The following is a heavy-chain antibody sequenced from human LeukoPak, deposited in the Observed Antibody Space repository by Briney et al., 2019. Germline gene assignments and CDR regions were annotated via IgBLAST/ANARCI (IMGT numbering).Heavy chain of an antibody. D-gene: IGHD3-3*01. V-gene: IGHV3-48*03. CDR1: GFTFSSYE. Sequence: GGSLRLSCAASGFTFSSYEMNWVRQAPGKGLEWVSYISSSGSTIYYADSVKGRLTISRDNAKNSLYLQMNSLRAEDTAVYYCARDGPRLERLRFLKWDPGYWGQGTLVTVSS. CDR3: ARDGPRLERLRFLKWDPGY. CDR2: ISSSGSTI. J-gene: IGHJ4*02.